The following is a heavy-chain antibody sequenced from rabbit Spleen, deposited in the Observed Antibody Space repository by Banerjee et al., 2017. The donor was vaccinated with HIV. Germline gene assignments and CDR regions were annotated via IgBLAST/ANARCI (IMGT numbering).Heavy chain of an antibody. J-gene: IGHJ4*01. V-gene: IGHV1S45*01. D-gene: IGHD1-1*01. CDR1: GFSFSSSYY. Sequence: QEQLVASGGGLVQPEGSLTLTCTASGFSFSSSYYMSWVRQAPGKGLEWIACIETSSGTTWYASWAKGRFTISKTSSTTMTLQMTSLTAADTATYFCARGFASSSGYYLNLWGQGTLVTVS. CDR2: IETSSGTT. CDR3: ARGFASSSGYYLNL.